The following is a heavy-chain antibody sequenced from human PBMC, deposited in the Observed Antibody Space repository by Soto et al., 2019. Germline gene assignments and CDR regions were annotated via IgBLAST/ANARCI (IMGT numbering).Heavy chain of an antibody. CDR3: ARRLAVTGTLEYYFDY. J-gene: IGHJ4*02. CDR2: IYYSGSA. Sequence: SETLSLTCTVSGGSISSSDYYWGWIRQPPGKGLEWIGNIYYSGSASYNPSLKSRVTISVDTSKNQVSLKLSSVTAADTAVYYCARRLAVTGTLEYYFDYWGQGSLVTVSS. D-gene: IGHD6-19*01. V-gene: IGHV4-39*01. CDR1: GGSISSSDYY.